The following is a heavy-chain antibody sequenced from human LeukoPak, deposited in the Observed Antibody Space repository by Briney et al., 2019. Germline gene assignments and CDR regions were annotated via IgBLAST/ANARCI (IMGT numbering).Heavy chain of an antibody. CDR3: AKDSGYSYGYIYY. CDR2: ISGSGGST. D-gene: IGHD5-18*01. J-gene: IGHJ4*02. V-gene: IGHV3-23*01. CDR1: GFTFSSYG. Sequence: GSLRLSCAASGFTFSSYGMSWVRQAPGKGLEWVSAISGSGGSTYYADSVKGRFTISRDNSKNTLYLQMNSLRAEDTAVYYCAKDSGYSYGYIYYWGQGTLVTVSS.